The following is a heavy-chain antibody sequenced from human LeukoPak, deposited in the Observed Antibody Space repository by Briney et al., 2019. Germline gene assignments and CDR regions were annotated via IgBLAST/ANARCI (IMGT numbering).Heavy chain of an antibody. Sequence: PGRSLRLSCAAAGFTFSSYAMHWVRQAAGKGLGWVAVISYDGSNKYYADCVKGRFTISRDNSKNTLYLQMNSLTAKDTAVYYCAGEYGAWFGELLINWFDPWGQGTLVTVSS. D-gene: IGHD3-10*01. CDR1: GFTFSSYA. J-gene: IGHJ5*02. CDR3: AGEYGAWFGELLINWFDP. CDR2: ISYDGSNK. V-gene: IGHV3-30-3*01.